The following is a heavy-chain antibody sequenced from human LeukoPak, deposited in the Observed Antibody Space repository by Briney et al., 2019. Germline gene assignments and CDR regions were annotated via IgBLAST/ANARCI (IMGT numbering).Heavy chain of an antibody. CDR3: ARLPAVRWEHYFDY. CDR1: GGSISSSSYY. CDR2: IYYSGST. J-gene: IGHJ4*02. V-gene: IGHV4-39*01. Sequence: SETLSLTCTVSGGSISSSSYYWGWIRQPPGKGLEWIGSIYYSGSTYYNPSLKSRVTISVDTSKNQFSLKLSSATAADTAVYYCARLPAVRWEHYFDYWGQGTLVTVSS. D-gene: IGHD1-26*01.